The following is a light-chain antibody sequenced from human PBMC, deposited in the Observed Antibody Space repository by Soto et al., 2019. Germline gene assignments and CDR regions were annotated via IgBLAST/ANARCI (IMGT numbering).Light chain of an antibody. J-gene: IGLJ1*01. CDR3: SSYTTSYFYV. Sequence: LTQPASVSGSPGQSITISCTGSGRDIGAYNYVSWYQQHPGKAPKLLIYGVKNRPSGVSYRFSASKSAFTASLTISGLQAEDEAHYYCSSYTTSYFYVFGPGTKVTVL. V-gene: IGLV2-14*01. CDR2: GVK. CDR1: GRDIGAYNY.